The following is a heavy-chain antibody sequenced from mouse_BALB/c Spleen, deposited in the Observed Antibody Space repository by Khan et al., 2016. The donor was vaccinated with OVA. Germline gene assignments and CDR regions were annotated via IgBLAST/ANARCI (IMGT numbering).Heavy chain of an antibody. V-gene: IGHV5-6*01. Sequence: EVELVESGGGLVQPGGSLKLSCAASGFTFSSYGMSWVRQTPDKRLEWVATISSVAYCIYYPDTVTGRFTISRDNAKNTLYLEMSSLRSEDTAMYYCARLYAMDYWGQGTSVTVSS. CDR1: GFTFSSYG. CDR3: ARLYAMDY. J-gene: IGHJ4*01. CDR2: ISSVAYCI.